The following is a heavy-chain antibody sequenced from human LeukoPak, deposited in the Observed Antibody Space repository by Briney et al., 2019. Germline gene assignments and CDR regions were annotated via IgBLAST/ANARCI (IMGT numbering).Heavy chain of an antibody. D-gene: IGHD6-19*01. J-gene: IGHJ4*02. Sequence: SETLSLTCAVSGGSISSSNWWSWVRQPPGKGLEWIGEIYHSGSTNYNPSLKSRVTISVDKSKNQFSLKLSSVTAADTAVYYCARDLGQWLVRAWFYWGQGTLVTVSS. CDR3: ARDLGQWLVRAWFY. CDR2: IYHSGST. V-gene: IGHV4-4*02. CDR1: GGSISSSNW.